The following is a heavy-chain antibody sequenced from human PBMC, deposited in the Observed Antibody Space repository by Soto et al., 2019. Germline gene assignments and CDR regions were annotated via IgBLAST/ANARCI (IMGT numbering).Heavy chain of an antibody. CDR3: ARHRALNWLDP. Sequence: SETLSLTCTVSGDSISRSYWRWVRQPPGKGLEWIGYMYYSGSTSYNPSLNSRVTLSVDTSKNQFFLKLSFVTAADTAVYYCARHRALNWLDPWGQGTLVTVSS. J-gene: IGHJ5*02. V-gene: IGHV4-59*08. CDR1: GDSISRSY. CDR2: MYYSGST.